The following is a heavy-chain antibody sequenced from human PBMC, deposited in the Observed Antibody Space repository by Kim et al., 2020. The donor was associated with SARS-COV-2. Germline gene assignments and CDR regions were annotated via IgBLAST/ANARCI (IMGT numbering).Heavy chain of an antibody. CDR2: ISSSSSYI. CDR1: GFTFSSYS. CDR3: ARDRDYDFWSGVPYYYYGMDV. V-gene: IGHV3-21*01. J-gene: IGHJ6*02. D-gene: IGHD3-3*01. Sequence: GGSLRLSCAASGFTFSSYSMNWVRQAPGKGLEWVSSISSSSSYIYYADSVKGRFTISRDNAKNSLYLQMNSLRAEDTAVYYCARDRDYDFWSGVPYYYYGMDVWGQGTTVTVSS.